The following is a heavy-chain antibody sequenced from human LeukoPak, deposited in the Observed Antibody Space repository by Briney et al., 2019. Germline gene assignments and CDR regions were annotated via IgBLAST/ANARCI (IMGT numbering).Heavy chain of an antibody. J-gene: IGHJ4*02. Sequence: PSETLSLTCAVYGGSFSGYYWSWIRQPPGKGLEWIGEINHSGSTNYNPSLKSRVTISVDTSKNQFSLKLSSVTAADTAVYYCARGRRWVGYYDSSGYYTDDYWGQGTLVTVSS. CDR1: GGSFSGYY. CDR3: ARGRRWVGYYDSSGYYTDDY. V-gene: IGHV4-34*01. CDR2: INHSGST. D-gene: IGHD3-22*01.